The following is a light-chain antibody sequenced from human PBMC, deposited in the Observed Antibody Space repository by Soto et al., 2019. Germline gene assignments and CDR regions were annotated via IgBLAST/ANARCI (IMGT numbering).Light chain of an antibody. CDR2: EVS. CDR3: SSYTSSSTPWV. CDR1: SSDDGGYNY. Sequence: QSALTQPASVSGSPGQSITISCTGTSSDDGGYNYVSWYQQHPGKAPKLMIYEVSNRPSGVSNRFSGSKSGNTASLTISGLQAEDEADYYCSSYTSSSTPWVFGGGTKVTVL. J-gene: IGLJ3*02. V-gene: IGLV2-14*01.